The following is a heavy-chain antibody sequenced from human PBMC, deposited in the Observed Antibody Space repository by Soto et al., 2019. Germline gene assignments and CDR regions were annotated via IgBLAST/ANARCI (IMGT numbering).Heavy chain of an antibody. V-gene: IGHV4-4*07. CDR2: IYSSGST. CDR1: GGAISTYY. J-gene: IGHJ5*02. CDR3: ARGQRFSDWFDP. D-gene: IGHD3-3*01. Sequence: SETLSLTCTVSGGAISTYYWTWIRQPAGKGLEWIGRIYSSGSTKYNPSLQSRVTMSLDTSNNQFSLRLTSVTAADTAVYHCARGQRFSDWFDPWGQGTLVTVS.